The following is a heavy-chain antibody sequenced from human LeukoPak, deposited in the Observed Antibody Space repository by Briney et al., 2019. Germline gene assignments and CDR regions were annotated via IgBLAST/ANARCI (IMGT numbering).Heavy chain of an antibody. CDR1: GFTFSGYS. CDR3: AKGPGVMVRGVSGPYGMDV. V-gene: IGHV3-23*01. J-gene: IGHJ6*02. CDR2: ISGGSSGST. D-gene: IGHD3-10*01. Sequence: GGSLRLSCAASGFTFSGYSMSWVRQAPGKGLEWVSTISGGSSGSTYYADSVKGRFTISRDSSKNTLFLQMNSLRAEDTAVYYCAKGPGVMVRGVSGPYGMDVWGQGTTVTVSS.